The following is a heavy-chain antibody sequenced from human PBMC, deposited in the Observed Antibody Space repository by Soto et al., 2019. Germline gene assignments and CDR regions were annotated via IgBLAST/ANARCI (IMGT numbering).Heavy chain of an antibody. CDR3: ARDMSGGTYNYYYGMDV. J-gene: IGHJ6*02. Sequence: PGGSLRVSCAASGCSFSSYAMTWVRQAPGRGLQWVSAISGSGSPTYYADSVKGRFTISRDNSKNTLYLQMNSLRADDTAVYYCARDMSGGTYNYYYGMDVWGQGTTVTVSS. D-gene: IGHD1-26*01. V-gene: IGHV3-23*01. CDR2: ISGSGSPT. CDR1: GCSFSSYA.